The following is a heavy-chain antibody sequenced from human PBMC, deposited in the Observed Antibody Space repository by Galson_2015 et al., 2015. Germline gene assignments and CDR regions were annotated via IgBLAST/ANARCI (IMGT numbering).Heavy chain of an antibody. Sequence: SLRLFCAVSGFTFSSYAMSWVRQAPGKGLEWVSGISGSGGSTYYADSAKGRFTISRDNSKNTLYLQMNSLRAEDTAVYYCAKPQASYCSGGTCHTYYYYGMDVWGQGTTVTVSS. D-gene: IGHD2-15*01. CDR2: ISGSGGST. CDR3: AKPQASYCSGGTCHTYYYYGMDV. V-gene: IGHV3-23*01. CDR1: GFTFSSYA. J-gene: IGHJ6*02.